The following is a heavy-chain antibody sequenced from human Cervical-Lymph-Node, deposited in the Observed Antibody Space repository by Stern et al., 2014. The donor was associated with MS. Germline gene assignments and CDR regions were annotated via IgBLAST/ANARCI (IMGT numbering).Heavy chain of an antibody. D-gene: IGHD4-23*01. CDR1: GASFSTNA. V-gene: IGHV1-69*01. Sequence: QMQLVQSGAEVKKPGSSGKVSCKVSGASFSTNAISWVRQAPGQGLEWMGVIVSIFDKANYAQRFRGRVTITADESTSTAYLDLSSLRSGDTAVYFCTREHHGGNFASWGQGTLVTVSS. CDR3: TREHHGGNFAS. J-gene: IGHJ4*02. CDR2: IVSIFDKA.